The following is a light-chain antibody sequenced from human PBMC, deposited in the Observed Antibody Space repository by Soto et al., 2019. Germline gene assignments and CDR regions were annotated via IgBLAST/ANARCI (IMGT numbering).Light chain of an antibody. CDR3: NSFAGSAHVV. V-gene: IGLV2-8*01. Sequence: QCALAQPPSASGSPGQSVTISCTGTSSDVGAYNYVSWYQQHRGKAPKLIIYDVSQRPSGVPDRFSGSKSGNTASLTVSGLQAEDEAVYYCNSFAGSAHVVFGGGTKLTVL. J-gene: IGLJ2*01. CDR2: DVS. CDR1: SSDVGAYNY.